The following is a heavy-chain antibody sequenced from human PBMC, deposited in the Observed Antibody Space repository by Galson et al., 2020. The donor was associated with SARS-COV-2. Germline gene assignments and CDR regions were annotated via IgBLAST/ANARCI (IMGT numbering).Heavy chain of an antibody. CDR3: ARDLGYYYDSSGYPLDAVDI. J-gene: IGHJ3*02. CDR2: LNPNSGGT. V-gene: IGHV1-2*02. CDR1: GYTFTGYY. Sequence: ASVKVSCKASGYTFTGYYLHWVRQAPGQGLEWMGWLNPNSGGTNYAQKFQGRVTMTRDTSISTAYMELSRLRSDDTAVYYCARDLGYYYDSSGYPLDAVDIWGQGTMVTVSS. D-gene: IGHD3-22*01.